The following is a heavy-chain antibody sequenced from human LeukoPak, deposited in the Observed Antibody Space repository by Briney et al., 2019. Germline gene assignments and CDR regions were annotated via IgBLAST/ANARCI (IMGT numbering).Heavy chain of an antibody. V-gene: IGHV3-21*01. CDR1: GFIFRSYS. CDR3: VRDLWRYFGSGTFYGSGH. J-gene: IGHJ4*02. D-gene: IGHD3-10*01. CDR2: ISSESNYI. Sequence: GGSLRLSCAASGFIFRSYSMIWVRQAPGKGLEWVSSISSESNYIQYTDSVKGRFSISRDDAKNLLYLQMNSVIGEDTAVYYCVRDLWRYFGSGTFYGSGHWGQGTLVTVAS.